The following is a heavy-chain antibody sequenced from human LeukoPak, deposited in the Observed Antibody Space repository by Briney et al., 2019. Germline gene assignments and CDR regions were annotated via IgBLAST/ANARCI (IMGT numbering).Heavy chain of an antibody. CDR1: GFTFTSSA. Sequence: SVKVSCKASGFTFTSSAMQWVRQARGQRLEWVGRIVVGSGNTNYAQKFQERVTITRDMSTSTAYMELSSLRSEDTAVYYCAAGTRFLEWLLSGYYYYGMDVWGQGTTVTVSS. V-gene: IGHV1-58*02. CDR2: IVVGSGNT. D-gene: IGHD3-3*01. CDR3: AAGTRFLEWLLSGYYYYGMDV. J-gene: IGHJ6*02.